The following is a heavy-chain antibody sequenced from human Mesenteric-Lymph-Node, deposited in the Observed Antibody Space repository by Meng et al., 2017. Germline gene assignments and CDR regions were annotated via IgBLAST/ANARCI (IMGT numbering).Heavy chain of an antibody. J-gene: IGHJ5*02. D-gene: IGHD3-10*01. Sequence: QVAGPGPVRPSRTLSLTCAVSGDSITSGDCSWTWIRQPPGKGLEWIGYIYHGVNIYYTPSLRSRVTISVDKSRNQFSLKLTSVSAADTAVYYCVRDTRRGGGWFDPWGQGTLVTVSS. V-gene: IGHV4-30-2*01. CDR1: GDSITSGDCS. CDR3: VRDTRRGGGWFDP. CDR2: IYHGVNI.